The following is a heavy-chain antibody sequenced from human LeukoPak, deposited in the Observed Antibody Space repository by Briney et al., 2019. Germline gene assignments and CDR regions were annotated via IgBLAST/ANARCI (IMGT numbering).Heavy chain of an antibody. CDR1: GYTFTSYD. Sequence: ASVKVSCKASGYTFTSYDINWVRQATGQGLEWVGWMNPNSGNTGYAQKFQGRVTMTRNTSISTAYMELSSLRSEDTAVYYCARGQQLGKDFDYWGQGTLVTVSS. J-gene: IGHJ4*02. CDR2: MNPNSGNT. D-gene: IGHD6-13*01. CDR3: ARGQQLGKDFDY. V-gene: IGHV1-8*01.